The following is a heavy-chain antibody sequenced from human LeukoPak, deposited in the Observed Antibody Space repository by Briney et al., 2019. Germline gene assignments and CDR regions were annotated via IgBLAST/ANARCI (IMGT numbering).Heavy chain of an antibody. Sequence: GRSLRLSCAASGFTFSSYGMHWVRQAPGKGLEWVAVIWYDGSNKYYADSVKGRFTISRDNFKNTLYLQMNSLRAEDTAVYYCAKSGDDYGDYYWGQGTLVTVSS. CDR1: GFTFSSYG. CDR3: AKSGDDYGDYY. V-gene: IGHV3-33*06. D-gene: IGHD4-17*01. J-gene: IGHJ4*02. CDR2: IWYDGSNK.